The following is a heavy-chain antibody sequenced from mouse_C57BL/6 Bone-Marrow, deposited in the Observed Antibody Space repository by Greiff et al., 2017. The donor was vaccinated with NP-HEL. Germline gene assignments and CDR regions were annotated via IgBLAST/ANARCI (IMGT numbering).Heavy chain of an antibody. V-gene: IGHV3-6*01. D-gene: IGHD2-2*01. J-gene: IGHJ2*01. Sequence: VQLQQSGPGLVKPCQSLTLTCAVTGYSFTSGYFWYWLRQTSGNELEWMDYISYDGTNNYNPSIENRIFITRETTKNQFFLKLNSVTTEDTATYYCARGGYDDLYYFDYWGQGTTLTVSS. CDR1: GYSFTSGYF. CDR3: ARGGYDDLYYFDY. CDR2: ISYDGTN.